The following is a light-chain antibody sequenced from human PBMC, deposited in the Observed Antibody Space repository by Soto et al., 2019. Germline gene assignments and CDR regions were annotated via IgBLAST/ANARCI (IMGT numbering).Light chain of an antibody. J-gene: IGKJ1*01. Sequence: EIVLTQSPGTLSFSPGERATLSCRASQSVSRYLAWYQQKPGQAPRLLIYDASNRATGIPARFSGSGSGTDFTLTISSLEPEDFAVYYCQQRSNWPWTFGQGTKVDIK. CDR3: QQRSNWPWT. CDR2: DAS. V-gene: IGKV3-11*01. CDR1: QSVSRY.